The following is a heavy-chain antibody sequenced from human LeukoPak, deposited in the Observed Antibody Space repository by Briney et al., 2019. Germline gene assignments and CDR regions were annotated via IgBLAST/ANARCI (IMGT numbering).Heavy chain of an antibody. CDR2: SNEDGSTT. V-gene: IGHV3-74*01. CDR1: GFTFSSNW. CDR3: VRDLGGRSGH. J-gene: IGHJ4*02. D-gene: IGHD1-26*01. Sequence: GGSLRLSCAASGFTFSSNWMHWVRQAPGKGLVWVSRSNEDGSTTNYADSVKGQFTISRDNAKNTLYLQMNSLTAEDTAVYYCVRDLGGRSGHWGQGTLVTVSS.